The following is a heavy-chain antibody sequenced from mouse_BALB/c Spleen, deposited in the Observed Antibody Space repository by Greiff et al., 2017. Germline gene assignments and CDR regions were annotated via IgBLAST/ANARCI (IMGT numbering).Heavy chain of an antibody. CDR1: GYTFTSYW. CDR3: AREERGSYAMDY. J-gene: IGHJ4*01. Sequence: VQLQQSGAELAKPGASVKMSCKASGYTFTSYWMHWVKQRPGQGLEWIGYINPCTGYTEYNQKFKGKATLTADKSSSTAYMQLSSLTSEDSAVYYCAREERGSYAMDYWGQGTSVTVS. CDR2: INPCTGYT. V-gene: IGHV1-7*01.